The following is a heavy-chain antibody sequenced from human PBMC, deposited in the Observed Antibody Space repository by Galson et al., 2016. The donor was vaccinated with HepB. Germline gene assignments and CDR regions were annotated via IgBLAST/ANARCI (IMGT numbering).Heavy chain of an antibody. CDR3: AKDMSAGAAASGCFDC. CDR2: ISWNSGTI. J-gene: IGHJ4*02. D-gene: IGHD6-13*01. V-gene: IGHV3-9*01. Sequence: SLRLSCAASGFTFDEYAMHWVRQAPGKGLEWVSTISWNSGTIHYMDSEKGRFTTSRDNAKNSLYLQMDGLKTEDTALYYCAKDMSAGAAASGCFDCWGQGTLVTVSS. CDR1: GFTFDEYA.